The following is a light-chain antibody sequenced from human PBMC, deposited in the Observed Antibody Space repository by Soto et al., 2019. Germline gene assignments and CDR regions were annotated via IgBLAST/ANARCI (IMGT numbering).Light chain of an antibody. CDR3: QSYDSSLSGVV. V-gene: IGLV1-40*01. CDR1: SSNIGATYN. J-gene: IGLJ2*01. CDR2: DNT. Sequence: QSVLTQPTSVSGASGQRVTISCTGSSSNIGATYNVHWYQQLPGTAPRLLIFDNTNRPSGVPDRLSGSKSGTSASLAITGLQVEDAADYYCQSYDSSLSGVVFGGGTKLTV.